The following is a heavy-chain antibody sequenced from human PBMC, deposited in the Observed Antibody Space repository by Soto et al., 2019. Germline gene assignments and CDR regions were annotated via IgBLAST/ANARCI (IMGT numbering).Heavy chain of an antibody. CDR2: ISGSGGST. D-gene: IGHD3-10*02. J-gene: IGHJ2*01. CDR3: QAEDGIRDVRSVSAFLLNRSSDL. V-gene: IGHV3-23*01. Sequence: KGLEWVSAISGSGGSTYYADSVKGRFTISSDNSKNTLYLQMNSLRAEDSAVFFFQAEDGIRDVRSVSAFLLNRSSDL.